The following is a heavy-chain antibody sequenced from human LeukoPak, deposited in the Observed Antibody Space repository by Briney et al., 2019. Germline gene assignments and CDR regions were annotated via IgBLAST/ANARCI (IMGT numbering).Heavy chain of an antibody. CDR3: ARDGRGYAFDI. CDR1: GGSISSSSYY. J-gene: IGHJ3*02. CDR2: IYYSGST. Sequence: SETLSLTCTVSGGSISSSSYYWGWIRQPPGKGLEWIGSIYYSGSTYYNPSLKSRVTISVDTSKNQFSLKLSSVTAADTAVYYCARDGRGYAFDIWAKGQWSPSLQ. V-gene: IGHV4-39*07.